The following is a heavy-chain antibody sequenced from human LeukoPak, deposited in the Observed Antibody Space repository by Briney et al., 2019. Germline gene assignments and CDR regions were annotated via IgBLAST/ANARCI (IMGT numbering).Heavy chain of an antibody. J-gene: IGHJ4*02. CDR1: GVSITIYY. Sequence: SETLSLTCGVNGVSITIYYWAFIRQPPGKGLEWIGEINHSGRTNYNPSLKSRASISVDTSKNQFSLNLTSVTAADTALYYCARGHLTGKVKIDFWGQGTLVTVAS. V-gene: IGHV4-34*01. CDR3: ARGHLTGKVKIDF. D-gene: IGHD3-9*01. CDR2: INHSGRT.